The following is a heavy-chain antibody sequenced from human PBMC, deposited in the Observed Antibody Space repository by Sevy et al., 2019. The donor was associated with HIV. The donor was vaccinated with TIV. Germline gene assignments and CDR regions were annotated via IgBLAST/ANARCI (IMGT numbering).Heavy chain of an antibody. J-gene: IGHJ4*02. CDR1: GGSVSTDSYY. D-gene: IGHD4-17*01. CDR2: LFYSGST. CDR3: ARCRSPYGDYATGSFDY. Sequence: SETLSLTCTVSGGSVSTDSYYWSWIRQPPGKGLEWIGYLFYSGSTNYHPSLESRVTISLDTSKNQFSLKLSSVTAADTAVYYCARCRSPYGDYATGSFDYWGQGALVTVSS. V-gene: IGHV4-61*01.